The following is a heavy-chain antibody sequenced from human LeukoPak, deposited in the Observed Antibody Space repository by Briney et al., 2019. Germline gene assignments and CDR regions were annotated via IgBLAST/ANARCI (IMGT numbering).Heavy chain of an antibody. CDR1: GFTFNTAW. Sequence: GGSLRLSCAASGFTFNTAWMSWVRQAPGTGLEGVSRAKSKDSGGTIDYAAPVKDRFTISRDDSETTLYLQMHGLKTEDTAVYSCAADSPVSMAHSFDYWGQGILVIVSS. D-gene: IGHD2-21*01. V-gene: IGHV3-15*01. CDR3: AADSPVSMAHSFDY. J-gene: IGHJ4*02. CDR2: AKSKDSGGTI.